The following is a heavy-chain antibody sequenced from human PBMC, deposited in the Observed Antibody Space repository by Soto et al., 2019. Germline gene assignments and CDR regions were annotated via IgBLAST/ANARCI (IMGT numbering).Heavy chain of an antibody. CDR3: AASYGSGYRAFDY. CDR1: GDTFSFYT. CDR2: INPIVRMS. D-gene: IGHD3-10*01. J-gene: IGHJ4*02. V-gene: IGHV1-69*02. Sequence: QVQLVQSGTEVKKPGSSVKVSCKASGDTFSFYTINWVRQAPGLGLEWVGRINPIVRMSNYAQKFQGRVSMTADKSPSTAYMELRSLRSDDTAMYFCAASYGSGYRAFDYWGQGALVIVSS.